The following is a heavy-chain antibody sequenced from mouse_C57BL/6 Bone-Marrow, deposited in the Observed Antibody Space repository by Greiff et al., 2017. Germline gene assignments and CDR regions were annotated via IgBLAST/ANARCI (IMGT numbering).Heavy chain of an antibody. CDR3: AREGTGWAWFAY. D-gene: IGHD4-1*01. CDR2: IYPGRGRP. V-gene: IGHV1-55*01. J-gene: IGHJ3*01. CDR1: GYTFTSYW. Sequence: QVQLQQPGAELVKPGASVKMSCKASGYTFTSYWITWVKQRPGQGLEWIGDIYPGRGRPNYNEKFKSKATLTVDTSSSTAYMQLSGLKSEDSAVYYFAREGTGWAWFAYWGQGTLVTVSA.